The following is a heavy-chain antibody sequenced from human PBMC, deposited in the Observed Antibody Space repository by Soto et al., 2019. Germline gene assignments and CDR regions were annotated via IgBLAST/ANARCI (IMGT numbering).Heavy chain of an antibody. CDR1: GGTFSSYA. V-gene: IGHV1-69*01. CDR2: IIPIFGTA. D-gene: IGHD4-17*01. CDR3: ARGLVDYGDYYYSGMDV. Sequence: QVQLVQSGAEVKKPGSSVKVSCKASGGTFSSYAISWVRQAPGQGLEWMGGIIPIFGTANSAQKFQGRVTITADESTSTGYMELSSLRSEDTAVDCCARGLVDYGDYYYSGMDVWCQGTTVTVSS. J-gene: IGHJ6*02.